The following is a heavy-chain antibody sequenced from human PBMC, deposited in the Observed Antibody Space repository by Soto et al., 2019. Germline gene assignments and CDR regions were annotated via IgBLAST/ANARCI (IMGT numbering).Heavy chain of an antibody. CDR2: ISGSGGST. CDR1: GFTFSSYA. D-gene: IGHD3-10*01. J-gene: IGHJ4*02. CDR3: ATITMVRGVTPHYFDY. V-gene: IGHV3-23*01. Sequence: GGSLRLSCAASGFTFSSYAMSWGRQAPGKGLEWVSAISGSGGSTYYADSVKGRFTISRDNSKNTLYLQMNSLRAEDTAVYYCATITMVRGVTPHYFDYWGQGTLVTVSS.